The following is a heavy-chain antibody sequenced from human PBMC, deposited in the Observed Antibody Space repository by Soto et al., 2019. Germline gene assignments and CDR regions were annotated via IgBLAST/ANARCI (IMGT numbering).Heavy chain of an antibody. CDR2: IYHRGST. CDR3: AVGYCSSASCSREYFQH. J-gene: IGHJ1*01. V-gene: IGHV4-38-2*01. D-gene: IGHD2-2*01. CDR1: GYSISSGYY. Sequence: SETLSLTCAVSGYSISSGYYWAWIRQPPGKGLEWIGTIYHRGSTFHNPSLKSRVTISVDTSKNQFSLRLSSVTAADTAVYYCAVGYCSSASCSREYFQHWGQGTLVTVSS.